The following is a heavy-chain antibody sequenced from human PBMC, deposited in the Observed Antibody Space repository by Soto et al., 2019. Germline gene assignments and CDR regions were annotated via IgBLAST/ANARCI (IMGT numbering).Heavy chain of an antibody. CDR1: GGTFSSYA. V-gene: IGHV1-69*13. CDR2: IIPMFGTA. CDR3: ARGYYYDTSGYYRFDY. J-gene: IGHJ4*02. D-gene: IGHD3-22*01. Sequence: SVKVSCKASGGTFSSYAISWVRQAPGKGLEWMGGIIPMFGTASYAQKFQARVTITADESTSTAYMELSSLKSEDTAVYYCARGYYYDTSGYYRFDYWGQGTLVTVSS.